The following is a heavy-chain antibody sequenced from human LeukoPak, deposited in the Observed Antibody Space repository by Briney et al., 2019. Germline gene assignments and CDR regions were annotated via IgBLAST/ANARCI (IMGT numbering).Heavy chain of an antibody. V-gene: IGHV3-30*03. D-gene: IGHD5-24*01. CDR2: ISYDGSNK. J-gene: IGHJ4*02. Sequence: PGGSLRLSCAASGFTFSSYSMNWVRQAPGKGLEWAAVISYDGSNKYYADSVKGRFTISRDNSKNTLYLQMNSLRAEDTAVYYCASEMDGYHVIWGQGTLVTVSS. CDR1: GFTFSSYS. CDR3: ASEMDGYHVI.